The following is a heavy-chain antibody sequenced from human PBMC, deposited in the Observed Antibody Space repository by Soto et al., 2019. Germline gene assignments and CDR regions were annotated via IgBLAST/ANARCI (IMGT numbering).Heavy chain of an antibody. CDR3: ARDYGDYSYYYGLDV. CDR1: GGSISSGDYD. D-gene: IGHD4-17*01. CDR2: IYYSGST. Sequence: PSETLSRTCTVSGGSISSGDYDWSWTRQPPRKGREWMGYIYYSGSTYYNPSLKSRVTMSGYTSKNQFSLKLSSVTAAATAVYYCARDYGDYSYYYGLDVWGQGTPVTVSS. J-gene: IGHJ6*01. V-gene: IGHV4-30-4*01.